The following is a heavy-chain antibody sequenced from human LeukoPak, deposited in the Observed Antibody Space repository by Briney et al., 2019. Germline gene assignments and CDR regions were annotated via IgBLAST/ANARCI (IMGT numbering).Heavy chain of an antibody. D-gene: IGHD5-18*01. CDR3: AKRIQLWQKFDY. CDR2: ISGSGGST. Sequence: GGSLRPSCAASGFTFSSYAMSWVRQAPGKGLEWVSAISGSGGSTYYADSVKGRFTISRDNSKNTLYLQMNSLRAEDTAVYCCAKRIQLWQKFDYWGQGTLVTVSS. V-gene: IGHV3-23*01. J-gene: IGHJ4*02. CDR1: GFTFSSYA.